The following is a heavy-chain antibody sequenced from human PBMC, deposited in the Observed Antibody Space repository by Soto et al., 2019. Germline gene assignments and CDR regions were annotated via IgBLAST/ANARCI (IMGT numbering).Heavy chain of an antibody. J-gene: IGHJ6*02. V-gene: IGHV3-33*01. CDR3: ARXXXXXXXXSGISYYYYGMDV. CDR1: GFTFSSYG. Sequence: RLSCAASGFTFSSYGMHWVRQAPGKGLERVAVIWYDGSNKYYADSVKGRFTISRDNSKNTLYLQMNSMRDEDTAVYYCARXXXXXXXXSGISYYYYGMDVSGQGTTVTVSS. D-gene: IGHD3-10*01. CDR2: IWYDGSNK.